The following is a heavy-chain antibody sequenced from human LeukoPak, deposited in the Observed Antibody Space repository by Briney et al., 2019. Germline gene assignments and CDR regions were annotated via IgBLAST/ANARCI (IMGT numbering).Heavy chain of an antibody. CDR3: TMRWLQGY. Sequence: PGGSLRLSCTASGFTFTSYWMQWVRQAPGKGLVWVSCINNDGSSTNYADSVKGRFTISRDNAKNTVYLQMNSLKTEDTAVYYCTMRWLQGYWGQGTLVTVSS. D-gene: IGHD5-24*01. CDR1: GFTFTSYW. J-gene: IGHJ4*02. CDR2: INNDGSST. V-gene: IGHV3-74*01.